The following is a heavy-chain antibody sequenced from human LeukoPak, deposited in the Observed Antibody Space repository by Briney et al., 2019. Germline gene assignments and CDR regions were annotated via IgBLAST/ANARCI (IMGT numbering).Heavy chain of an antibody. Sequence: GGSLRLSCAASGFAYSDYYMSWIRQAPGKGLEWVSYISNTGNTIYYADSVKGRFTISRDNAKNLLYLQMNSLRAEDTAVYYCARDRHILEWLFRLHYWGQGTLVTVSS. CDR1: GFAYSDYY. V-gene: IGHV3-11*01. CDR3: ARDRHILEWLFRLHY. CDR2: ISNTGNTI. D-gene: IGHD3-3*01. J-gene: IGHJ4*02.